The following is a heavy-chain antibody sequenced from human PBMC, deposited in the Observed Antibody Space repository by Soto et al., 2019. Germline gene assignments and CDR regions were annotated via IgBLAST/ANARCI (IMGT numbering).Heavy chain of an antibody. D-gene: IGHD3-3*01. CDR3: ARDDRSVFGVVTLDH. V-gene: IGHV1-3*01. CDR2: TNEGSGNT. CDR1: GYSFKNYA. Sequence: QVQIVQSGAEVKRPGASVRVSCRATGYSFKNYAVHWVRQAPGQRLEWMGFTNEGSGNTRFSQKFQGRISITRDTSASIVYLDLSSLTSEDTAIYYCARDDRSVFGVVTLDHWGPGTLVTVSS. J-gene: IGHJ4*02.